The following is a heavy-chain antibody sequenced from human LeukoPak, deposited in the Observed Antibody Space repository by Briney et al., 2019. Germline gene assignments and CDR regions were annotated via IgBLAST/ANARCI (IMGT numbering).Heavy chain of an antibody. Sequence: GGSLRLSCAASGFTFSSYAMHWVRQAPGKGLEWVAVISYDGSNKYYADSVKGRFTISRDNSKNTLYLQMNSLRTEDTAVYYCVQDRPPYYDIFTGYLHHWGQGTLVTVSS. V-gene: IGHV3-30*04. D-gene: IGHD3-9*01. CDR2: ISYDGSNK. CDR3: VQDRPPYYDIFTGYLHH. J-gene: IGHJ4*02. CDR1: GFTFSSYA.